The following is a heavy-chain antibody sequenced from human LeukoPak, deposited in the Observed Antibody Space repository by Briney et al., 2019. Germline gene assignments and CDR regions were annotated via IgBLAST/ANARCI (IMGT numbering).Heavy chain of an antibody. V-gene: IGHV3-33*06. Sequence: GGSLRLSCAASGFTFSSYGMHWVRQAPGKGLEWVAVIWYDGSNKYYADSVKGRFTISRDNSKNTLYLQMNSLRAEDTAVYYCAKVSARLWFGENDYWGQGTLVTVSS. CDR2: IWYDGSNK. CDR3: AKVSARLWFGENDY. D-gene: IGHD3-10*01. J-gene: IGHJ4*02. CDR1: GFTFSSYG.